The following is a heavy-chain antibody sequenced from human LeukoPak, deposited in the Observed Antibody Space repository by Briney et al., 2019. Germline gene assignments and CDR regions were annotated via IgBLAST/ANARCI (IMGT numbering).Heavy chain of an antibody. Sequence: SQTLSLTCTVSGGSISSGGYYWSWIRQHPGKGLEWIGYIYYSGSTYYNPSLKSRVTTSVDTSKNQFSLKLSSVTAADTAVYYCARVGDTAMVYFDYWGQGTLVTVSS. J-gene: IGHJ4*02. CDR2: IYYSGST. V-gene: IGHV4-31*03. CDR3: ARVGDTAMVYFDY. CDR1: GGSISSGGYY. D-gene: IGHD5-18*01.